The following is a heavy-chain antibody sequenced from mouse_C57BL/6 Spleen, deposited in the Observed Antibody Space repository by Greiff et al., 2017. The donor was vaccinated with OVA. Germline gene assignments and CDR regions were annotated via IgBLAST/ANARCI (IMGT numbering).Heavy chain of an antibody. V-gene: IGHV1-53*01. CDR2: INPLNGGT. J-gene: IGHJ2*01. CDR1: GYPFTRYW. D-gene: IGHD3-2*02. CDR3: ARGETAQLPFDY. Sequence: VQLQQPGPELVKPGASVKLSCKASGYPFTRYWMHLVKQRPGQGLEWIGNINPLNGGTNYNEKFKSKSTLTVDKSSSTAYMQLSSLTSEDSAVYYCARGETAQLPFDYWGQGTTLTVSS.